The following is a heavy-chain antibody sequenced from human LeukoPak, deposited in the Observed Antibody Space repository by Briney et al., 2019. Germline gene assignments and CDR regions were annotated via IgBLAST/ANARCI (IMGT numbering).Heavy chain of an antibody. CDR1: GYTFTSYA. Sequence: ASVKVSCKASGYTFTSYAISWVRQAPGQGLEWMGWVSAYNGVTNYARKFQGRVTMATDTPASTAYMELRSLRSDDTAVYYCARVDLYYDSSGYSQAANDYWGQGTLVTVSS. CDR3: ARVDLYYDSSGYSQAANDY. J-gene: IGHJ4*02. CDR2: VSAYNGVT. V-gene: IGHV1-18*01. D-gene: IGHD3-22*01.